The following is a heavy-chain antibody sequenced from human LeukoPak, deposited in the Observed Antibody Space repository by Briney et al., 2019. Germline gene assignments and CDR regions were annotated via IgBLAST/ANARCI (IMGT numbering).Heavy chain of an antibody. CDR1: GFTFRDYE. J-gene: IGHJ4*02. Sequence: GGSLRLSCAASGFTFRDYEMNWVRQAPGKGLEWVSYISSRGSNKYYADSVKGRFTVSRDNAKNSLFLQMNSLRAEDTAVYYCARVNSWSDYWGQGTLVTVSS. D-gene: IGHD4-23*01. CDR2: ISSRGSNK. CDR3: ARVNSWSDY. V-gene: IGHV3-48*03.